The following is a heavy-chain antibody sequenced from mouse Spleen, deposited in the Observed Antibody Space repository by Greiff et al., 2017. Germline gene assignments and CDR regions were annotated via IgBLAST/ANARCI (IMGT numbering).Heavy chain of an antibody. CDR3: ARGGAYGNGWFAY. CDR1: GYTFTSYW. D-gene: IGHD2-1*01. J-gene: IGHJ3*01. Sequence: VQLQQSGAELAKPGASVKMSCKASGYTFTSYWMHWVKQRPGQGLEWIGYINPSTGYTEYNQKFKDKATLTADKSSSTAYMQLSSLTSEDSAVYYCARGGAYGNGWFAYWGQGTLVTVSA. CDR2: INPSTGYT. V-gene: IGHV1-7*01.